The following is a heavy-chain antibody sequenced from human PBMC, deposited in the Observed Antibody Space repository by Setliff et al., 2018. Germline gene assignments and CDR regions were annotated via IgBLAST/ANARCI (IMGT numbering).Heavy chain of an antibody. Sequence: ASVKVSCKSSGFTFTDYGITWVRQVPGQGLEWMGWINNYNFNTQYAQKFQGRVTVTTDTSTTTAYMELRSLRADDTAVYYCARINFNVSSGYYYAPELWGQGTTVTVSS. CDR3: ARINFNVSSGYYYAPEL. J-gene: IGHJ4*02. CDR2: INNYNFNT. D-gene: IGHD3-22*01. CDR1: GFTFTDYG. V-gene: IGHV1-18*01.